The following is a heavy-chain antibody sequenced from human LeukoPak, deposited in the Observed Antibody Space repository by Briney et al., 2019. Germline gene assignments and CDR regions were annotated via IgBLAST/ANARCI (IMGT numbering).Heavy chain of an antibody. Sequence: SVKVPCKASGGTFSSYAISWVRQAPGQGLEWMGGIIPIFGTANYAQKFQGRVTITADESTSTAYMELSSLRSEDTAVYYCARDLEGVTIFGVVIKWFDPWGQGTLVTVSS. V-gene: IGHV1-69*13. J-gene: IGHJ5*02. CDR1: GGTFSSYA. CDR3: ARDLEGVTIFGVVIKWFDP. D-gene: IGHD3-3*01. CDR2: IIPIFGTA.